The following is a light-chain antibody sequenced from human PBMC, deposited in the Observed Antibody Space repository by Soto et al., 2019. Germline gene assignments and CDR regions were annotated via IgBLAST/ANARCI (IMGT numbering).Light chain of an antibody. J-gene: IGKJ1*01. Sequence: DTVMSHSPASLAVSLGGRVTINCKSIQRLLYRANNKNYLAWYQHKAGQPPKLIIYWASTRDSGVPDRFSGSGSGTDFTITINNVQAEDVAVYYCQQYYNPPWTFGQGTKVEI. CDR2: WAS. CDR3: QQYYNPPWT. V-gene: IGKV4-1*01. CDR1: QRLLYRANNKNY.